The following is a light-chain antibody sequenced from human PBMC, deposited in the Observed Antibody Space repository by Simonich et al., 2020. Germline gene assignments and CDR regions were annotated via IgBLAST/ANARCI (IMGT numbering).Light chain of an antibody. CDR3: QSYDSSNRV. J-gene: IGLJ3*02. CDR2: EDN. CDR1: SGSIASKY. Sequence: NFMLTQPHSVSESPVKTVTISCTRSSGSIASKYVPWYQQRPGSAPTTVIYEDNQIPSGVPDRFSGSIDSSSNSASLTISGLKTEDEADYYCQSYDSSNRVFGGGTKLTVL. V-gene: IGLV6-57*03.